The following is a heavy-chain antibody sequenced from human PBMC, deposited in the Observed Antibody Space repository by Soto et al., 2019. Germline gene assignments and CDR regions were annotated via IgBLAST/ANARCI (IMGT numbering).Heavy chain of an antibody. D-gene: IGHD3-10*01. CDR2: IANYNTNR. Sequence: HLVQSGPEVKKPGASVTVSCKTSGDTFTNFGLSWVRQAPGQGLEWMGWIANYNTNRNYAQKFQGRLTLTTDTSTSTAYMELKSLGYDDTAVYYCARVLRGVVNWFDPWGQGTLVTVSS. J-gene: IGHJ5*02. V-gene: IGHV1-18*01. CDR3: ARVLRGVVNWFDP. CDR1: GDTFTNFG.